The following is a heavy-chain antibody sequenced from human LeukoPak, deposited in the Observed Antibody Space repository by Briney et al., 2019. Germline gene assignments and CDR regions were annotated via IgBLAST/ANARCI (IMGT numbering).Heavy chain of an antibody. D-gene: IGHD5-12*01. CDR1: GGSFSGYY. V-gene: IGHV4-34*09. CDR2: INHSGST. Sequence: PSETLSLTCAVYGGSFSGYYWSWIRQPPGKGLEWIGEINHSGSTNYNPSLKSRVTISVDTSKNQFSLKLSSVTAADTAVHYCARDHGATYFDYWGQGTLVTVSS. CDR3: ARDHGATYFDY. J-gene: IGHJ4*02.